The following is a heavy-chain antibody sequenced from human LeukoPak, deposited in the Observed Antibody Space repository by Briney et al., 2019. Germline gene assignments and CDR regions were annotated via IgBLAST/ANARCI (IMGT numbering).Heavy chain of an antibody. V-gene: IGHV4-34*01. J-gene: IGHJ4*02. Sequence: SSETLSLTCGVYGGSFSDYYWSWIRQSPGKGLEWIGEINHSGSTNYNPSLKSRVTISVDTSKNQFSLKLSSVTAADTAVYYCARGRGRYGGNKYYFDYWGQGTLVTVSS. CDR2: INHSGST. CDR1: GGSFSDYY. CDR3: ARGRGRYGGNKYYFDY. D-gene: IGHD4-23*01.